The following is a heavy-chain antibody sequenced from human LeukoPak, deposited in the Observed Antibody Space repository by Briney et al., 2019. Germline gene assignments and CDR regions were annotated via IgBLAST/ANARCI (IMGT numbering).Heavy chain of an antibody. CDR1: GGSISSYY. D-gene: IGHD5-18*01. CDR3: AREERGYSYGYDY. CDR2: IYYSGST. Sequence: SETLSLTCTVSGGSISSYYWSWIRQPPGKGLEWIGYIYYSGSTNYNPSLKSRVTLSVDTSKNQFSLKLSSVTAADTAVYYCAREERGYSYGYDYWGQGTLVTVSS. J-gene: IGHJ4*02. V-gene: IGHV4-59*01.